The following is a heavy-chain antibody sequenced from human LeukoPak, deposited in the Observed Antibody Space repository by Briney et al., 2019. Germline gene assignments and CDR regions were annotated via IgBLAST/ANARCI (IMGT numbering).Heavy chain of an antibody. CDR2: INHSGST. V-gene: IGHV4-39*07. CDR1: GGSISSSSYY. D-gene: IGHD3-10*01. J-gene: IGHJ5*02. CDR3: ARDGFGELSA. Sequence: SETLSLTCTVSGGSISSSSYYWGWIRQPPGKGLEWIGEINHSGSTNYNPSLKSRVTISVDTSKNQFSLKLSSVTAADTAVYYCARDGFGELSAWGQGTLVTVSS.